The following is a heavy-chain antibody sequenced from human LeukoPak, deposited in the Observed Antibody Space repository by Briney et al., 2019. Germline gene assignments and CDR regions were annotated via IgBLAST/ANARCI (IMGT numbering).Heavy chain of an antibody. CDR2: ISAYNGNT. D-gene: IGHD3-22*01. J-gene: IGHJ4*02. V-gene: IGHV1-18*01. CDR1: GYTFTSYG. Sequence: ASVKVSCKASGYTFTSYGISWVRQAPGQGLEWMGWISAYNGNTNYAQKLQGRVTMTTDTSTSTAYMELRSLRSDDTAVYYCARASGDSSGYYYLTGEFDYWGQGTLVTVSS. CDR3: ARASGDSSGYYYLTGEFDY.